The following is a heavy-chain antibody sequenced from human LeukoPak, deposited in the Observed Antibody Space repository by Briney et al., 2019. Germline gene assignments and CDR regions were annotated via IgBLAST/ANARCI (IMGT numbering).Heavy chain of an antibody. V-gene: IGHV4-30-4*01. Sequence: SQTLSLTCTVSGVSISSGDYYWSWIRQPPGKGLEWNVYLYYSGSTYYNPSLKSRVTRSVDTSKKQFSLKLSSVTAADTAVYYCARARSGYGSGSSFLGSWGQGTLVTVSS. D-gene: IGHD3-10*01. J-gene: IGHJ5*02. CDR3: ARARSGYGSGSSFLGS. CDR1: GVSISSGDYY. CDR2: LYYSGST.